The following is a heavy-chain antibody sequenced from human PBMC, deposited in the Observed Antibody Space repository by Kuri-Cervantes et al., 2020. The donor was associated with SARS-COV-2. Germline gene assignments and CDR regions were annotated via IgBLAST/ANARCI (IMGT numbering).Heavy chain of an antibody. V-gene: IGHV4-38-2*01. CDR2: IYHSGST. Sequence: SQTLSLTCAVSGYSISSGYYWGWIRQPPGKGLEWIGSIYHSGSTNYNPSLKSRVTISVDTSKNQFSLKLSPVTAADTAVYYCARVVVVVPAARNYFDYWGQGTLVTVSS. J-gene: IGHJ4*02. CDR1: GYSISSGYY. CDR3: ARVVVVVPAARNYFDY. D-gene: IGHD2-2*01.